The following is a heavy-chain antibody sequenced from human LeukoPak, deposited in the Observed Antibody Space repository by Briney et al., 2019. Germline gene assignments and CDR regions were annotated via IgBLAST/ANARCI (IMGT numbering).Heavy chain of an antibody. CDR2: ISSSSSTI. CDR3: TTDQPFDY. J-gene: IGHJ4*02. CDR1: GFTFSSYS. V-gene: IGHV3-48*04. Sequence: GGSLRLSCAASGFTFSSYSMNWVRQAPGKGLEWVSYISSSSSTIYYADSVKGRFTISRDNAKNSLYLQMNSLRAEDTAVYYCTTDQPFDYWGQGTLVTVSS.